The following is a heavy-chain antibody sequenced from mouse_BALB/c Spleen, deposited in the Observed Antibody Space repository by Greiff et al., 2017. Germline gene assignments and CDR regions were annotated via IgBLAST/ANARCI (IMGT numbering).Heavy chain of an antibody. V-gene: IGHV2-2*02. D-gene: IGHD2-4*01. Sequence: VQLQQSGPGLVQPSQSLSITCTVSGFSLTSYGVHWVRQSPGKGLEWLGVIWSGGSTDYNAAFISRLGISKDNSKSQVFFKMNSLQANDTAIYYCASPYDYDVSFAYWGQGTLVTVSA. J-gene: IGHJ3*01. CDR2: IWSGGST. CDR3: ASPYDYDVSFAY. CDR1: GFSLTSYG.